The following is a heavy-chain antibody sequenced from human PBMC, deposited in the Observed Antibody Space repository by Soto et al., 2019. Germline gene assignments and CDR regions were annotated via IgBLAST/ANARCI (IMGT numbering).Heavy chain of an antibody. V-gene: IGHV1-18*01. J-gene: IGHJ4*02. CDR1: GDTFTSYG. CDR3: ARGRYGDY. CDR2: ISAHKGNT. Sequence: QVHLVQSGAEVKKPGASVKVSCKASGDTFTSYGITWVRQAPGQGLEWMGWISAHKGNTDYAQKHQGRVIVTRDTTTSTAYMELRTLRSDDTAVYYCARGRYGDYWGQGALVTVSP. D-gene: IGHD1-1*01.